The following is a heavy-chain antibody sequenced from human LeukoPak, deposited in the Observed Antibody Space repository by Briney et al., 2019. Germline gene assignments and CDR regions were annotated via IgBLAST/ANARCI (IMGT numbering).Heavy chain of an antibody. J-gene: IGHJ3*02. CDR2: ISAYNGNT. CDR3: ARDPHDYGGDVGAFDI. Sequence: ASVKVSFKASGYTFTSYGISWVRQAPGQGLEWMGWISAYNGNTNYAQNLQGRVTMTTDTSTSTAYMELRSLTSDDTAVYYCARDPHDYGGDVGAFDIWGQGTMVTVSS. CDR1: GYTFTSYG. D-gene: IGHD4-23*01. V-gene: IGHV1-18*01.